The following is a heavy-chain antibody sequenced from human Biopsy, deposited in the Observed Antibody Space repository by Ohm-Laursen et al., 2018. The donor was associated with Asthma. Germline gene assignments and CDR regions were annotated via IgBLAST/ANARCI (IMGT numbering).Heavy chain of an antibody. J-gene: IGHJ3*02. D-gene: IGHD1-1*01. CDR1: GFVFSQCG. CDR2: ISKDASTQ. Sequence: SLRLSCAASGFVFSQCGMHWVRQAPGKGLERVGVISKDASTQDYADSVKGRFTMARDNSKNTLDLQMNSLREEDTAVYYCVRDGTDDAFDIWGQGTVVSVSS. CDR3: VRDGTDDAFDI. V-gene: IGHV3-30*03.